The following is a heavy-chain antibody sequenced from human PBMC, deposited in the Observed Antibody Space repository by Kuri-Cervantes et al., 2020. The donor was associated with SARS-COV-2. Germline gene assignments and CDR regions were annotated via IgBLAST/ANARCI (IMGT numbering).Heavy chain of an antibody. CDR3: AKSDWFDP. J-gene: IGHJ5*02. Sequence: GESLKISCAASGFTFGNYWMHWVRQAPGKGLLWVSRFMSDGTSPSYADSVRGRFTISRDNAKNTLYLQMNSLRADDTAVYYCAKSDWFDPWGQGTLVTVSS. V-gene: IGHV3-74*01. CDR2: FMSDGTSP. CDR1: GFTFGNYW.